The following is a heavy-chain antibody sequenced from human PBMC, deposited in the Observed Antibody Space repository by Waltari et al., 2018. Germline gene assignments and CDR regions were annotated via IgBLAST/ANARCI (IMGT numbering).Heavy chain of an antibody. CDR2: ISGSGGST. D-gene: IGHD2-2*01. CDR3: AKGSCSSTSFYDEGGIYYYYYMDV. J-gene: IGHJ6*03. Sequence: GKVLEWVSAISGSGGSTYYADSVKGRFTISRDNSKNTLYLQMNSLRAEDTAVYYCAKGSCSSTSFYDEGGIYYYYYMDVWGKGTTVTVSS. V-gene: IGHV3-23*01.